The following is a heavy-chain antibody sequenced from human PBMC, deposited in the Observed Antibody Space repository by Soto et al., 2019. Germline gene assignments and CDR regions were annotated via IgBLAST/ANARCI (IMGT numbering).Heavy chain of an antibody. J-gene: IGHJ5*02. V-gene: IGHV3-23*01. Sequence: EVQLLESGGDLVQPGGSLRLSCAASGFTFNTYAMTWVRQAPGKGPEWVSDISGSGVSTYYADSVKGRFTISRDNSMXTRFLQMHSLRAEDTAIYYCAKGAGGAYCLRWFDPWGQGTLVTVSS. CDR1: GFTFNTYA. D-gene: IGHD4-17*01. CDR3: AKGAGGAYCLRWFDP. CDR2: ISGSGVST.